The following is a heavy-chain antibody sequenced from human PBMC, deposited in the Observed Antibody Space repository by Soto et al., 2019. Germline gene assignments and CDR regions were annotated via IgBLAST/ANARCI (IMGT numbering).Heavy chain of an antibody. CDR1: GGTFSSYA. D-gene: IGHD6-6*01. CDR2: IIPIFGTA. Sequence: QVQLVQSGAEVKKPGSSVKVSCKASGGTFSSYAISWVRQAPGQGLEWMGGIIPIFGTANYAQKFKGRVTITADESTSTAYMELSSLRPEDTAVYYCARARTTYSSSSLGWFDPWGQGTLVTVSS. CDR3: ARARTTYSSSSLGWFDP. V-gene: IGHV1-69*01. J-gene: IGHJ5*02.